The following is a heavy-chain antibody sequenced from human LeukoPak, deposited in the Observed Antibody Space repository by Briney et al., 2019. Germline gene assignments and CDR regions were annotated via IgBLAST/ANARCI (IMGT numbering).Heavy chain of an antibody. V-gene: IGHV4-34*01. CDR3: ARQRTAMVYGPHAFDS. D-gene: IGHD5-18*01. CDR2: INHSGST. CDR1: GGSFSGYY. Sequence: SETLSLTCAVYGGSFSGYYWSWIRQAPGKGLEWMGEINHSGSTNYNPSLKSRDTISVDTSKNQFSHKLSSVTAADAAVYYCARQRTAMVYGPHAFDSWGQGTMVTVSS. J-gene: IGHJ3*02.